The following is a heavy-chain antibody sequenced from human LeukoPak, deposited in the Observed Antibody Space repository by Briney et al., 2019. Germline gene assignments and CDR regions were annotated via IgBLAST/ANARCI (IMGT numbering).Heavy chain of an antibody. CDR2: ISGSGSGGST. CDR1: GFTFSSSA. D-gene: IGHD5-24*01. J-gene: IGHJ4*02. CDR3: AKSGYNRFDY. Sequence: GGSLRLSCAASGFTFSSSAMSWVRQAPGKGLEWVSNISGSGSGGSTYYADSVKGRFTISRDNSKNTLYLQMNSLRAGDTAAYYCAKSGYNRFDYWGQGTLVTVSS. V-gene: IGHV3-23*01.